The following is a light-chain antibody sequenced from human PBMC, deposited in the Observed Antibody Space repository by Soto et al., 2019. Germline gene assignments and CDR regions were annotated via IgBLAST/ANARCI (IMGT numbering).Light chain of an antibody. Sequence: EVVLTQSPATLSLSPGERATLSCRASQSVRSSLAWYQQKSGQAPRLLIYDASNRATGIPARFSGSGSGTDFTLTISSLEPEDFAVYYCQQRSNWPLTFCGGKKVEIK. CDR2: DAS. V-gene: IGKV3-11*01. CDR3: QQRSNWPLT. CDR1: QSVRSS. J-gene: IGKJ4*01.